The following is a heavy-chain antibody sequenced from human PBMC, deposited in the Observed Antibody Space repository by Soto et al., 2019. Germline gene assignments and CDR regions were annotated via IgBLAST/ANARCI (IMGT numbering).Heavy chain of an antibody. V-gene: IGHV1-18*04. Sequence: QVLLVQSGAEVKKPGASVKVSCKASGYSFSTYGVSWVRQAPGQRLEWMGWLNTGDGNTAYAQKLQGRITLTTDTSTTTAYMELRSLRSDDTAIYYCARVENYGSARDVFDHWGQGTLVTVSS. J-gene: IGHJ4*02. D-gene: IGHD3-10*01. CDR2: LNTGDGNT. CDR1: GYSFSTYG. CDR3: ARVENYGSARDVFDH.